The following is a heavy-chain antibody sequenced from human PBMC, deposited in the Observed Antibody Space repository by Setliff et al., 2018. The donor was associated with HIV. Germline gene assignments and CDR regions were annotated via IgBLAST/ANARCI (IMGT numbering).Heavy chain of an antibody. CDR2: IHYTGNT. CDR1: GGSFSGYY. Sequence: SETLSLTCAVYGGSFSGYYWGWIRQPPGKGLEWIGSIHYTGNTYSTPSLKSRLTISVDASKNQISLKLTSVTAADTAIYFCAREGDGIDYWGQGILVTVSS. D-gene: IGHD2-21*02. V-gene: IGHV4-34*01. CDR3: AREGDGIDY. J-gene: IGHJ4*02.